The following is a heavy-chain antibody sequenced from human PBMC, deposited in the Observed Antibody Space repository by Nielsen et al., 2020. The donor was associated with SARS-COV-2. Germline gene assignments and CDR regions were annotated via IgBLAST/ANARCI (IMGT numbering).Heavy chain of an antibody. Sequence: GGSLRLSCSASGFTFSSTCMDWVRQAPGQGLVWVSRINPSGSGTAYADSVKGRFAVSRDNAGNTVVLQIHSLRVEDTAVYYCAGGADFWSGTQRYYMDVWGKGTTVTVSS. V-gene: IGHV3-74*01. CDR1: GFTFSSTC. J-gene: IGHJ6*03. CDR3: AGGADFWSGTQRYYMDV. D-gene: IGHD3-3*01. CDR2: INPSGSGT.